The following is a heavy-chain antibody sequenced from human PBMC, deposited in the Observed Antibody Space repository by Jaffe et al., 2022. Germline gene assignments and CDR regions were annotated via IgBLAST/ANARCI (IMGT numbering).Heavy chain of an antibody. V-gene: IGHV4-39*01. D-gene: IGHD2-15*01. CDR1: GGSISSSSYY. Sequence: QLQLQESGPGLVKPSETLSLTCTVSGGSISSSSYYWGWIRQPPGKGLEWIGSIYYSGSTYYNPSLKSRVTISVDTSKNQFSLKLSSVTAADTAVYYCARHSRTVLYCSGGSCYPPAFQHWGQGTLVTVSS. J-gene: IGHJ1*01. CDR3: ARHSRTVLYCSGGSCYPPAFQH. CDR2: IYYSGST.